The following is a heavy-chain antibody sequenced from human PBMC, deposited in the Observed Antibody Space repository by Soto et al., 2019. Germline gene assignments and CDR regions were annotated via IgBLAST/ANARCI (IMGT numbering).Heavy chain of an antibody. CDR3: ARDLGGSGSYTTLDY. CDR2: IYSGGST. J-gene: IGHJ4*02. CDR1: GFTVSSNY. V-gene: IGHV3-66*01. D-gene: IGHD3-10*01. Sequence: EVQLVESGGGLVQPGGSLRLSCAASGFTVSSNYMSWVRQAPGKGLEWVSVIYSGGSTYYADSVKGRFTISRDNSKHTLYLQMNSLRAEDTAVYYCARDLGGSGSYTTLDYWGQGTLVTVSS.